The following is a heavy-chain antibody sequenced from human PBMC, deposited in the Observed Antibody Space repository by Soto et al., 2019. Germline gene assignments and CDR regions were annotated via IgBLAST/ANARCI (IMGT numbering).Heavy chain of an antibody. D-gene: IGHD5-18*01. V-gene: IGHV4-39*01. Sequence: PSETLSLTCTVSGGSISSSSYYWGWIRQPPGKGLEWIGSIYYSGSTYYNPSLKSRVTISVDTSKNQFSLKLSSVTAADTAVYYCARQKSDTAMYSFDYWGQGTLVTVPQ. CDR1: GGSISSSSYY. CDR2: IYYSGST. J-gene: IGHJ4*02. CDR3: ARQKSDTAMYSFDY.